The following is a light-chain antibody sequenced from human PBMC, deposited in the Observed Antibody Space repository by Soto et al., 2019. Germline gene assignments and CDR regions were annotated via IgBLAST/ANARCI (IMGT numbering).Light chain of an antibody. CDR1: SSDVGAYNS. J-gene: IGLJ1*01. V-gene: IGLV2-23*01. Sequence: QSALAQPASVSGSPGQAITISCTGTSSDVGAYNSVSWYQQHPHKAPKVIIYKGSQRPSGVSNRFSGSTSGNAASLTLSGLPADAEADYFCCSSAPESTYVFGTGTKLTVL. CDR3: CSSAPESTYV. CDR2: KGS.